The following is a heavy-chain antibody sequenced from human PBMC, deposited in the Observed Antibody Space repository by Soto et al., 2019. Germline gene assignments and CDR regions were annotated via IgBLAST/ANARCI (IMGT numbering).Heavy chain of an antibody. CDR1: GDTFTSYY. Sequence: ASVKVSCKAPGDTFTSYYLNWVREAPGQGLEWMGVINPHGGSTKYAQKFQGRITMTRDTSRSTVYMELSSLRSDDTAIYYCARSSGGNFGIIIEGSNWFDPWGQGTLVTVSS. CDR3: ARSSGGNFGIIIEGSNWFDP. J-gene: IGHJ5*02. CDR2: INPHGGST. V-gene: IGHV1-46*01. D-gene: IGHD3-3*01.